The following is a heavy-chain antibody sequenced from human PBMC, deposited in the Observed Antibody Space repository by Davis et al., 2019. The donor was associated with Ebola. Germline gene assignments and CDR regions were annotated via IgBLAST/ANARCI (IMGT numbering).Heavy chain of an antibody. CDR2: IKEDGSQT. CDR3: ATEGSGWYAGMGDWFDS. D-gene: IGHD6-19*01. CDR1: GFIFSSYW. V-gene: IGHV3-7*01. Sequence: PGGSLRLSCAASGFIFSSYWMGWVRQAPGKGLEWVANIKEDGSQTHYVDSVKGRFTISRDNAKYSLYLQMNSLRAEDTAVYYCATEGSGWYAGMGDWFDSWGQGTLVTVSS. J-gene: IGHJ5*01.